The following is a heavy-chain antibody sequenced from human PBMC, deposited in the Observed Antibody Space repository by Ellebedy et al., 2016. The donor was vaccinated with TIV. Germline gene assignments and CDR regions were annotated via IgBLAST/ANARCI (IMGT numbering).Heavy chain of an antibody. D-gene: IGHD6-19*01. V-gene: IGHV6-1*01. CDR2: TYYKSRWYN. CDR1: GDSVSSNSAA. Sequence: SCAISGDSVSSNSAAWNWIRQSPSRGLEWLGRTYYKSRWYNDYAVSVKSRLTINPDTSKNQCSLQLNSVTPEDTAIYYCARTDSSGWYKVTNHFDFWGQGTLVTVSS. J-gene: IGHJ4*02. CDR3: ARTDSSGWYKVTNHFDF.